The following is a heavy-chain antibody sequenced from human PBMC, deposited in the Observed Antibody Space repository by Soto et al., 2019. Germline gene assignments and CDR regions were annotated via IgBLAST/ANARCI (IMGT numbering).Heavy chain of an antibody. CDR3: ARGAVSRSYFDY. CDR2: IIPIFGTA. J-gene: IGHJ4*02. D-gene: IGHD3-16*02. V-gene: IGHV1-69*13. CDR1: GGTFSSYA. Sequence: SVKVSCKASGGTFSSYAISWVRQAPGQGLEWMGGIIPIFGTANYAQKFQGRVAITADESTSTAYMGLSSLRSEDTAVYYCARGAVSRSYFDYWGQGTLVTVSS.